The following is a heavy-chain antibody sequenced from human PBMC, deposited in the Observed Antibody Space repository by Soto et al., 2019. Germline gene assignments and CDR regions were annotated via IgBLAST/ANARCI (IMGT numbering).Heavy chain of an antibody. D-gene: IGHD4-17*01. CDR2: ISYDGSNK. J-gene: IGHJ6*02. CDR3: AKDIINYGDYYYYYGMDV. V-gene: IGHV3-30*18. CDR1: GFTFSSYG. Sequence: PGGSLRLSCAASGFTFSSYGMHWVRQAPGKGLEWVAVISYDGSNKYYADSVKGRFTISRDNSKNTLYLQMNSLRAEDTAVYYCAKDIINYGDYYYYYGMDVWGQGTTVTVSS.